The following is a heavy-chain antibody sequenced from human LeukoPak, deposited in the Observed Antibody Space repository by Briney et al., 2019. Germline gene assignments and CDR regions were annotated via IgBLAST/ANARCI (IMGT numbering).Heavy chain of an antibody. CDR1: GFTFSSHD. V-gene: IGHV3-48*01. Sequence: PGGSLRLSCAASGFTFSSHDMNWVRQAPGKGLEWVSYISDSSGSSTLYADSVKGRFIISRDNAKNSLYLQMNSLRAEDTAVYYCAKEEDLYSGLRGGYFDYWGQGTLVTVSS. J-gene: IGHJ4*02. CDR3: AKEEDLYSGLRGGYFDY. CDR2: ISDSSGSST. D-gene: IGHD5-12*01.